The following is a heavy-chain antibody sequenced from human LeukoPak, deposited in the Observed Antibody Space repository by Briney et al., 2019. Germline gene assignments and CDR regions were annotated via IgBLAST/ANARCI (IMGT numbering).Heavy chain of an antibody. CDR1: GFTFDDYV. CDR3: AKGAYGSGSYYENWFDP. J-gene: IGHJ5*02. V-gene: IGHV3-9*01. D-gene: IGHD3-10*01. CDR2: ISWNSATI. Sequence: GGSLRLSCAASGFTFDDYVMHWVRHVPGKGLEWVSGISWNSATIGYADSVKGRFTISRDNTKNSLYLQMNSLRPEDTAFYFCAKGAYGSGSYYENWFDPWGQGTLVTVSS.